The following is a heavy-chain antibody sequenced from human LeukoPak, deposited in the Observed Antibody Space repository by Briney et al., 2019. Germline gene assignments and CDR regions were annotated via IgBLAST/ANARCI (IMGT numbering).Heavy chain of an antibody. D-gene: IGHD2-8*01. CDR2: IKQDGSEK. CDR1: GFTFSSYW. Sequence: PGGSLRLSCAASGFTFSSYWMSWVRQAPGKGLEWVANIKQDGSEKYYVDSVKGRFTISRDNAKNSLYLQMNSLRAEDTAVYYCARGNPFARKYCTNGVCYRSYYYYYMDVWGKGTTVTVSS. J-gene: IGHJ6*03. V-gene: IGHV3-7*01. CDR3: ARGNPFARKYCTNGVCYRSYYYYYMDV.